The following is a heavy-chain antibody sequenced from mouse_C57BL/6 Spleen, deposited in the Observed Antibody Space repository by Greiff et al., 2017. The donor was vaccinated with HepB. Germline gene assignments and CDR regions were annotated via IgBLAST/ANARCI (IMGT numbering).Heavy chain of an antibody. D-gene: IGHD1-1*01. Sequence: QVQLQQSGAELVRPGASVTLSCKASGYTFTDYEMHWVKQTPVHGLEWIGAIYPETGGTSYNQKFKGKAILTADKSSSTAYMELRSLTSEDSAVYYCTRGTTVAMDYWGQGTSGTVSS. CDR3: TRGTTVAMDY. V-gene: IGHV1-15*01. CDR2: IYPETGGT. J-gene: IGHJ4*01. CDR1: GYTFTDYE.